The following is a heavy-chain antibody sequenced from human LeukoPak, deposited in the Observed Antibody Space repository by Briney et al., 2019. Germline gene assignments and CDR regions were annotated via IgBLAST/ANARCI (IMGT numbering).Heavy chain of an antibody. CDR2: VAYTGSA. Sequence: SENLSLTCNVSGGSINNHHWRWIRQPPGKRLEWIAYVAYTGSAVYNPSLKSRVTISVDTSKNQFSLKLKSVTAADTAVYYCARGPLDSADYSFDYWGQGALVTASS. V-gene: IGHV4-59*11. J-gene: IGHJ4*02. D-gene: IGHD3-22*01. CDR1: GGSINNHH. CDR3: ARGPLDSADYSFDY.